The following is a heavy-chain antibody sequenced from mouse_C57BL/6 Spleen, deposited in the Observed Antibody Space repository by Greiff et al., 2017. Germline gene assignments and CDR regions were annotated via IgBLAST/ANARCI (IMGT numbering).Heavy chain of an antibody. CDR1: GFNITDYY. D-gene: IGHD2-1*01. J-gene: IGHJ4*01. Sequence: EVQLQQSGAELVKPGASVKLSCTASGFNITDYYMHWVKQRTEQGLEWIGRIDPEDGETKYAAKFQGKATITADTSSNTAYLQLSSLTSEDTAVYYCARCRGYYGNSEDMDYWGQGTSVTVSS. CDR2: IDPEDGET. V-gene: IGHV14-2*01. CDR3: ARCRGYYGNSEDMDY.